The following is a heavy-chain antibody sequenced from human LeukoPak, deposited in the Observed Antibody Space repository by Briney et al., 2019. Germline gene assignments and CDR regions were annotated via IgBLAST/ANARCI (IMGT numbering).Heavy chain of an antibody. CDR3: TGSFGQLTFFDY. Sequence: GGSLRLSCAASGFTFSSYSMNWVRQAPGKGLEWVGFIRSKAYGGTTEYAASVKGRFTISRDDSKSIAYLQMNSLKTEDTAVYYCTGSFGQLTFFDYWGQGTLVTVSS. CDR1: GFTFSSYS. J-gene: IGHJ4*02. D-gene: IGHD3-10*01. CDR2: IRSKAYGGTT. V-gene: IGHV3-49*04.